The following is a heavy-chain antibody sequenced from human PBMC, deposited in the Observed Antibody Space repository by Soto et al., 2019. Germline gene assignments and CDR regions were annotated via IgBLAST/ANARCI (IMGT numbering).Heavy chain of an antibody. V-gene: IGHV3-72*01. J-gene: IGHJ4*02. CDR2: TRNKGNNYAT. Sequence: EVQLVESEGGLVQPGGSLRLSCAASGFTFGDYYMDWVRQVPGKGLEWIGRTRNKGNNYATEYVASVKGRFTISRDDSKDSMYLQMNTLKTEDTAVYYCARDTGGSYDYWGQGALVIVSS. CDR3: ARDTGGSYDY. D-gene: IGHD1-26*01. CDR1: GFTFGDYY.